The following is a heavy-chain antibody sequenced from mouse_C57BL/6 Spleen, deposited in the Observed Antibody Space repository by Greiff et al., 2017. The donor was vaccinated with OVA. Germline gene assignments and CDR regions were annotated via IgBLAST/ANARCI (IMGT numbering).Heavy chain of an antibody. CDR1: GYTFTDYY. CDR3: ARWNYYGSSYRYFDV. Sequence: VQLQQSGPELVKPGASVKISCKASGYTFTDYYMNWVKQSHGKSLEWIGDINPNNGGTSYNQKFKGKATLTVDKSSSTAYMELRSLTSEDSAVYYCARWNYYGSSYRYFDVWGTGTTVTVSS. CDR2: INPNNGGT. J-gene: IGHJ1*03. V-gene: IGHV1-26*01. D-gene: IGHD1-1*01.